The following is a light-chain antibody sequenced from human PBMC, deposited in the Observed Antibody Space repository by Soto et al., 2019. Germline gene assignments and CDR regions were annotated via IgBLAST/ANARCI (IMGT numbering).Light chain of an antibody. CDR2: EVT. V-gene: IGLV2-8*01. CDR3: SSYAGNNTLVV. Sequence: QSALTQPPSASGSPGQSVTISCTGTSSDVGAYKYVSWYQQHPDKAPKLIIYEVTKRPSGVPGRFSGSKSGNTASLTVSGLQAEDEADYYCSSYAGNNTLVVFGGGTKVTVL. CDR1: SSDVGAYKY. J-gene: IGLJ2*01.